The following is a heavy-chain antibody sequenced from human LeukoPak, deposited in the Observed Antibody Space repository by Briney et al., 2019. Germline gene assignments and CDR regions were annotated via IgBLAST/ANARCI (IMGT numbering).Heavy chain of an antibody. Sequence: PSETLSLTCTVSGGSISSYYWSWIRQPPGKGLEWIGYIYYSGSTNYNPSLKSRVTISVDTSKNQFSLKLSSVTAADTAVYYCARSGGGWRYFDYWGQGILVTVSS. D-gene: IGHD6-19*01. CDR3: ARSGGGWRYFDY. CDR2: IYYSGST. CDR1: GGSISSYY. V-gene: IGHV4-59*01. J-gene: IGHJ4*02.